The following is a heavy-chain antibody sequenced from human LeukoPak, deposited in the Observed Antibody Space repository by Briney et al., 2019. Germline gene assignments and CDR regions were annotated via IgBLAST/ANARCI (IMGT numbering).Heavy chain of an antibody. Sequence: ASVKVSCKASGYTFTGYYMHWVRQAPGQGLEWMGWINPNSGGTNYAQKCQGRVTMNRDTSISTAYMELSRLRSDDTAVYYCARDFMVGATSAYYFDYWGQGTLVTVSS. J-gene: IGHJ4*02. D-gene: IGHD1-26*01. CDR1: GYTFTGYY. V-gene: IGHV1-2*02. CDR3: ARDFMVGATSAYYFDY. CDR2: INPNSGGT.